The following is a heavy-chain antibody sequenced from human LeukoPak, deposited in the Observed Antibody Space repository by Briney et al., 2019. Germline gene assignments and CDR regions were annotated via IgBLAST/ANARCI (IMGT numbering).Heavy chain of an antibody. CDR3: ARDSWSGSYYSTDAFDI. CDR2: ISGSGGST. J-gene: IGHJ3*02. Sequence: GGSLRLSCAASGFTFSSYAMSWVRQAPGKGLEWVSAISGSGGSTYYADSVKGRFTISRDNSKNTLYLQMNSLRAEDTAVYYCARDSWSGSYYSTDAFDIWGQGTMVTVSS. D-gene: IGHD1-26*01. CDR1: GFTFSSYA. V-gene: IGHV3-23*01.